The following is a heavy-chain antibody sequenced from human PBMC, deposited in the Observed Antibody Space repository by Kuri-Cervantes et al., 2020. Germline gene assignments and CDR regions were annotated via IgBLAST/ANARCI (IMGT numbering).Heavy chain of an antibody. CDR2: IRYDGSNK. CDR3: ARDRSNGYYDC. CDR1: GFTFSTYS. D-gene: IGHD3-22*01. Sequence: GGSLRLSCTASGFTFSTYSMTWIRQAPGKGLEWVTFIRYDGSNKYYTDSVKGRFTISRDNSKNMLYLQMNSLRAEDTAVYYCARDRSNGYYDCWGQGTLVTVSS. J-gene: IGHJ4*02. V-gene: IGHV3-30*02.